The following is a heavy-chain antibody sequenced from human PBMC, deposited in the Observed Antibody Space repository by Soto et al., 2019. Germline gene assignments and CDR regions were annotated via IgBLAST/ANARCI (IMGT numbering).Heavy chain of an antibody. J-gene: IGHJ6*02. Sequence: QVQLQESGPGLVKPSQTLSLTCTVSGGSISSGGYYWSWIRQHHVKGLEWIGYIYYSGSTYYQRSLKSRVTISVTAYKNQFSLKLRPVTAAATAVYYCARDRRGLKYCSSTSCQPDYYYGMDVWGQGTTVTVSS. D-gene: IGHD2-2*01. CDR2: IYYSGST. CDR1: GGSISSGGYY. CDR3: ARDRRGLKYCSSTSCQPDYYYGMDV. V-gene: IGHV4-31*03.